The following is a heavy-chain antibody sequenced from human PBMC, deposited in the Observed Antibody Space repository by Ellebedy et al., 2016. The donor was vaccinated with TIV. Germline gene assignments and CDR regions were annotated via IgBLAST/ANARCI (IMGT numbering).Heavy chain of an antibody. Sequence: SVKVSCXASGGTFSSHSITWVRQAPGQGLEWMGAIIPIFGTANYPQKFQGRVTITANESTSTAYMELSSLRSEDTAVYYCARDFLRAPDGSESYNNWFDPWGQGTLVTVSS. CDR3: ARDFLRAPDGSESYNNWFDP. D-gene: IGHD3-10*01. J-gene: IGHJ5*02. V-gene: IGHV1-69*13. CDR1: GGTFSSHS. CDR2: IIPIFGTA.